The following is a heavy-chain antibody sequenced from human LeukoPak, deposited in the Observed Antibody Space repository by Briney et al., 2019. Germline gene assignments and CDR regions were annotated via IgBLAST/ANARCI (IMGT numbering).Heavy chain of an antibody. D-gene: IGHD3-10*01. V-gene: IGHV5-51*01. J-gene: IGHJ4*02. Sequence: GESLKISYKGSGYSFTSYWIGWVRQMPGKGLEWMGIIYPGDSDTRYSPSFQGQVTISADKSISTAYLQWSSLKASDTAMYYCARRYGSGSYNNVYYFDYWGQGTLVTVSS. CDR2: IYPGDSDT. CDR3: ARRYGSGSYNNVYYFDY. CDR1: GYSFTSYW.